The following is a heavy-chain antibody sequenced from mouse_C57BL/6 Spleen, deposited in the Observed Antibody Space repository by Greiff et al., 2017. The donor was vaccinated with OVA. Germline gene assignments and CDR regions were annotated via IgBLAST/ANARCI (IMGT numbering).Heavy chain of an antibody. CDR2: IDPNSGGT. Sequence: QVQLQQPGAELVKPGASVKLSCKASGYTFTSYWMHWVKQRPGRGLEWIGRIDPNSGGTKYNEKFKSKATLTVDKPSSTAYLQRSSLTSEDSAVYYCAGDYYGSSYVYFDVWGTGTTVTVSS. CDR3: AGDYYGSSYVYFDV. CDR1: GYTFTSYW. J-gene: IGHJ1*03. V-gene: IGHV1-72*01. D-gene: IGHD1-1*01.